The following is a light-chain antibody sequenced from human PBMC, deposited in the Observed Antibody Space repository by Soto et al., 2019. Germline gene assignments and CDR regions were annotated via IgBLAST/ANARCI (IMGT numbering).Light chain of an antibody. CDR2: KNN. V-gene: IGLV1-47*01. Sequence: QLVLTQPPSASGTPGLRVTISCSGSSSNIARSFVYWYQQVPGTAPKLLIFKNNLRPSGVPDRFSGSKSGTSASLAISGLRLEDEADYYCVAWDASLSGYVFGTGTKLTVL. CDR1: SSNIARSF. J-gene: IGLJ1*01. CDR3: VAWDASLSGYV.